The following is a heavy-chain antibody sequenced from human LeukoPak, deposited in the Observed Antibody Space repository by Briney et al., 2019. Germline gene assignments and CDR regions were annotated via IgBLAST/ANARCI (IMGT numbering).Heavy chain of an antibody. V-gene: IGHV4-59*12. D-gene: IGHD3/OR15-3a*01. Sequence: TETLSLTCTVSGGSISNYYWSWIRQPPGKGLEWIGYIFYRGSIDYSPSLQSRVTISVDTSKNHLSLRLTSVTAADTAVYFCARGVVLGQDDAFDIWGRGTMVTVSS. CDR2: IFYRGSI. CDR1: GGSISNYY. CDR3: ARGVVLGQDDAFDI. J-gene: IGHJ3*02.